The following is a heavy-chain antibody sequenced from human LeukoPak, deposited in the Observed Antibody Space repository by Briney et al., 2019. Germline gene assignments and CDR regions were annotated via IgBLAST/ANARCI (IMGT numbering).Heavy chain of an antibody. J-gene: IGHJ4*02. CDR2: INPDTGDT. CDR3: AFLARTGARD. CDR1: GYTFSDYY. Sequence: ASVKVSCKSSGYTFSDYYMHWVRQAPGQGLEWMGWINPDTGDTNFAQRFQGRVTMTRDTSINTAYMELSSLTSDDTAVYYCAFLARTGARDWGQGTLVTVS. D-gene: IGHD5-12*01. V-gene: IGHV1-2*02.